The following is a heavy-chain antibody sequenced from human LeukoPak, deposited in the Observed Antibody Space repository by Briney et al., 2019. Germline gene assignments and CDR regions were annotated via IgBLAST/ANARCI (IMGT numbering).Heavy chain of an antibody. Sequence: GGSLRLSCAASGFTFSDYYMSWIRQAPGKELEWVSYISSSGSTIYYADSVKGRFTISRDNAKNSLYLQMNSQRAEDTAVYYCARAKGTMIFLVWGQGTLVTVSS. V-gene: IGHV3-11*04. CDR1: GFTFSDYY. D-gene: IGHD3-22*01. CDR2: ISSSGSTI. CDR3: ARAKGTMIFLV. J-gene: IGHJ4*02.